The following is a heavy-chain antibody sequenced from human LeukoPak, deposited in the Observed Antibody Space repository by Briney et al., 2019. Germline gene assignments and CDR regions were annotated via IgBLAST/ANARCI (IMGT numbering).Heavy chain of an antibody. Sequence: PSETLSLTCTVSGGSISSSLYYWSWIRQPPGKGLEWIGYIYYSGSTNYNPSLKSRVTISVDTSKNQFSLKLSSVTAADTAVYYCARDHWAAMGAFDIWGQGTMVTVSS. CDR3: ARDHWAAMGAFDI. CDR1: GGSISSSLYY. D-gene: IGHD2-2*01. V-gene: IGHV4-61*01. J-gene: IGHJ3*02. CDR2: IYYSGST.